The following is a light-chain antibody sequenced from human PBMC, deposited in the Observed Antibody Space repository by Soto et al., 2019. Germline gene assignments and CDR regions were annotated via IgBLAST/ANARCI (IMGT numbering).Light chain of an antibody. CDR2: KAS. CDR3: QQYGANSPWT. Sequence: DIQATQSPSTLSASVGDRVTITCRASQSISNWLAWYQQKPGKAPKVLIYKASSLESGVPSRFSGSGSGTEFTLTISSLQTEDFATYYCQQYGANSPWTFGQGTKVEIK. V-gene: IGKV1-5*03. CDR1: QSISNW. J-gene: IGKJ1*01.